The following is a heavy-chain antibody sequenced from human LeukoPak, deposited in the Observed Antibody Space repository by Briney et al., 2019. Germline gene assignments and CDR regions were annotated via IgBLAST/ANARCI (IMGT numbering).Heavy chain of an antibody. CDR2: IIPIFGTA. CDR1: GGTFSSYA. D-gene: IGHD3-22*01. Sequence: SVKVSCKASGGTFSSYAISWVRQAPGQGLEWMGGIIPIFGTANYAQEFQGRVTITTDESTSTAYMELSSLRSEDTAVYYCARSYYYDSSGYTYFDYWGQGTLVTVSS. CDR3: ARSYYYDSSGYTYFDY. V-gene: IGHV1-69*05. J-gene: IGHJ4*02.